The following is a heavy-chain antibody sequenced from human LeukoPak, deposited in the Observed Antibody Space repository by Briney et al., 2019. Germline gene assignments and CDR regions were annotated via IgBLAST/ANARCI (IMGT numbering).Heavy chain of an antibody. J-gene: IGHJ4*02. CDR1: GFTFRSYW. CDR2: IDNDGSDT. V-gene: IGHV3-74*01. CDR3: ARDLTGDAY. Sequence: GGSLRLSCAASGFTFRSYWIHWVRQAPGKGLVWVGRIDNDGSDTIYADSVKGRFTVSRDNAKNSLYLQMNSLRAEDTALYYCARDLTGDAYWGQGTLVTVSS. D-gene: IGHD7-27*01.